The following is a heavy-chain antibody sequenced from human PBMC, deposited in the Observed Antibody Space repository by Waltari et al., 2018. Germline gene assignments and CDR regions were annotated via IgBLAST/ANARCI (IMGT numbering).Heavy chain of an antibody. D-gene: IGHD2-15*01. Sequence: EVQLVESGGGLIQPGGSLRLSCAASGFTVSSNYMSWVRQAPGKGLEWVSVIYSGGRTYYADAVKGRFTISRDNSKNTLYLQMNSLRAEDTAVYYCAREKGRTGYYGMDVWGQGTTVTVSS. CDR2: IYSGGRT. CDR1: GFTVSSNY. J-gene: IGHJ6*02. CDR3: AREKGRTGYYGMDV. V-gene: IGHV3-53*01.